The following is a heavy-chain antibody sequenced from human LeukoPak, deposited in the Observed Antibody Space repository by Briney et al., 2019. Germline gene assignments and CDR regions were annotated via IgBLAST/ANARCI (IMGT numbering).Heavy chain of an antibody. J-gene: IGHJ4*02. D-gene: IGHD4-11*01. Sequence: GGSLRLSCAASGFTFSSYGMHWVRQAPGKGLEWVAVIWYDGSNKYYADSVKGRFTISRDNSKNTLYLQMNSLRAKDTAVYYCAREVRGNYDRGFDYWGQGTLVTVSS. V-gene: IGHV3-33*01. CDR3: AREVRGNYDRGFDY. CDR2: IWYDGSNK. CDR1: GFTFSSYG.